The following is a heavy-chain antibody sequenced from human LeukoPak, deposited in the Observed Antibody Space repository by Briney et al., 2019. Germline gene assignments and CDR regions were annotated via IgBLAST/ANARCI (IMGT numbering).Heavy chain of an antibody. CDR1: GFTFSSYA. V-gene: IGHV3-30*04. J-gene: IGHJ4*02. CDR2: ISYDGSNK. Sequence: GGSLRLSCAASGFTFSSYAMHLVRQAPGKGLEWVAVISYDGSNKYYADSVKGRFTISRDNSKNTLYLQMNSLRAEDTAVYYCARGDHVNRGVIISPPDYWGQGTLVTVSS. CDR3: ARGDHVNRGVIISPPDY. D-gene: IGHD3-10*01.